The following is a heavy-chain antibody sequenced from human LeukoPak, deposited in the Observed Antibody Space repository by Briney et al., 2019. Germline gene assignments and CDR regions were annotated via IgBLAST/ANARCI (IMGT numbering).Heavy chain of an antibody. CDR2: IYTSGST. V-gene: IGHV4-4*07. J-gene: IGHJ5*02. Sequence: KPSETLSLTCTVSGGSISSYYWSWIRQPAGKGLEWIGRIYTSGSTNYNPSLKSRVTMSVDTSKNQFSLKLGSVTAADTAVYYCARERVNYDFWSGVPGLDPWGQGTLVTVSS. CDR1: GGSISSYY. D-gene: IGHD3-3*01. CDR3: ARERVNYDFWSGVPGLDP.